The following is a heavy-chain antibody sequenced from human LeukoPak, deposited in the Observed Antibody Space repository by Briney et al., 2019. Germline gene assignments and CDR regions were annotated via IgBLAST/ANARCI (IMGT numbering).Heavy chain of an antibody. Sequence: KPSETLSLTCAVYGGSFSGYYWSWIRQPPGKGLEWIGEINHSGSTNYNPSLKSRVTISVDTSKNQFSLKLSSVTAADTAVYYCARGYSSGCVLFDYWGQGALVTVSS. J-gene: IGHJ4*02. CDR3: ARGYSSGCVLFDY. V-gene: IGHV4-34*01. CDR2: INHSGST. CDR1: GGSFSGYY. D-gene: IGHD6-19*01.